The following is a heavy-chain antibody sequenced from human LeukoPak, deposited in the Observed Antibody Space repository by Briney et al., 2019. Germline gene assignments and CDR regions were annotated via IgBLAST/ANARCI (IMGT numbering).Heavy chain of an antibody. CDR1: GFTFNKSW. CDR2: VNRDGSSA. Sequence: GGSLRLSCAASGFTFNKSWMHWVRQAPGKGLVWVSHVNRDGSSATYADSVKGRFTISRDNAKNTVYLQMNSLRVEDTAVYYCARGGDRTFFDYWGQGTPVTVSS. V-gene: IGHV3-74*01. CDR3: ARGGDRTFFDY. J-gene: IGHJ4*02.